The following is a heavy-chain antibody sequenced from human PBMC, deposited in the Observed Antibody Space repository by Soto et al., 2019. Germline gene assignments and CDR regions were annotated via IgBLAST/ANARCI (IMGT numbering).Heavy chain of an antibody. D-gene: IGHD3-10*01. CDR3: ARAGAYYGMDV. Sequence: QVQLQESGPGLVKPSQTLSLTCTVSGGSIISGGYYWSWIRQHPGKGLEWIGYIYYSGSTYYNPSLKSRVTISVDTSKNQFSLKLSSVTAADTAVYSCARAGAYYGMDVWGQGTTVTVSS. CDR2: IYYSGST. CDR1: GGSIISGGYY. V-gene: IGHV4-31*03. J-gene: IGHJ6*02.